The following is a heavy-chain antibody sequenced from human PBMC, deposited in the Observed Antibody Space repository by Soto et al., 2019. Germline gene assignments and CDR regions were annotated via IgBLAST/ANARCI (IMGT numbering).Heavy chain of an antibody. V-gene: IGHV4-39*07. Sequence: SSETLSLTCTVSGGSIRVQSYYWTWIRQTPGKGLEWVGSSYYSGTSYFNPALKGRVTISVDTSTNQFSLSLTSVTAADTAVYYCARARFQVLYGKPYFDSWGQGTLVTAPQ. CDR3: ARARFQVLYGKPYFDS. J-gene: IGHJ4*02. CDR2: SYYSGTS. CDR1: GGSIRVQSYY. D-gene: IGHD2-2*02.